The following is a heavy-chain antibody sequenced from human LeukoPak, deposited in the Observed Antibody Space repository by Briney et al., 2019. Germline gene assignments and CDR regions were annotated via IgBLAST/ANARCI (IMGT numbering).Heavy chain of an antibody. CDR2: IYHSGST. J-gene: IGHJ4*02. Sequence: SETLSLTCTVSGGSISSGYYWSWIRQHPWKGLEWIGYIYHSGSTYYNPSLKSRLTISVDTSKSQFSLQLTSVTVAGTAVYYCARRVAVAGTFDYWGQGTLVTVSS. CDR3: ARRVAVAGTFDY. V-gene: IGHV4-31*03. D-gene: IGHD6-19*01. CDR1: GGSISSGYY.